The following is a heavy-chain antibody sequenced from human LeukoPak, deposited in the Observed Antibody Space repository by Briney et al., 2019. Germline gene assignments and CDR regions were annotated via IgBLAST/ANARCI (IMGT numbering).Heavy chain of an antibody. CDR1: GFAFSDHY. V-gene: IGHV3-7*01. Sequence: PGGSLRLSCAASGFAFSDHYMDWVRQAPGKGLEWVANIKQDGSEKYYVDSVKGRFTISRDNAKNSLYLQMNSLRAEDTAVYYCARHDYGDYAGYWGQGTLVTVSS. D-gene: IGHD4-17*01. J-gene: IGHJ4*02. CDR2: IKQDGSEK. CDR3: ARHDYGDYAGY.